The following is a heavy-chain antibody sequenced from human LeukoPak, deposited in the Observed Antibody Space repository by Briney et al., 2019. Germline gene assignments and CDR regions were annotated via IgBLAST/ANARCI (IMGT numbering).Heavy chain of an antibody. CDR3: AKPFAPYYYDSSGYLAEYFQH. V-gene: IGHV3-23*01. Sequence: GGSLRLSCAASGFTFSSYAMSWVRQAPGKGLEWVSAMSGSGGSTYYADSVKGRFTISRDNSKNTLYLQMNSLRAEDTAVYYCAKPFAPYYYDSSGYLAEYFQHWGQGTLVTVSS. CDR1: GFTFSSYA. J-gene: IGHJ1*01. D-gene: IGHD3-22*01. CDR2: MSGSGGST.